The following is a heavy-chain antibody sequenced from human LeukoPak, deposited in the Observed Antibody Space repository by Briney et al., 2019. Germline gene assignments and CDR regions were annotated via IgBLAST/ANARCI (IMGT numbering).Heavy chain of an antibody. D-gene: IGHD2-2*01. V-gene: IGHV4-30-4*01. CDR1: AASVSSGDYY. CDR3: ASYCSSSSCHGYFPH. J-gene: IGHJ1*01. Sequence: TSETLSLTCTVSAASVSSGDYYWSWIRQSPGKVLEWVGYISRSETTHYNPSLKSRTTISIDTSKNQFTLHLTSVTAADTALYYCASYCSSSSCHGYFPHWGQGALVTAS. CDR2: ISRSETT.